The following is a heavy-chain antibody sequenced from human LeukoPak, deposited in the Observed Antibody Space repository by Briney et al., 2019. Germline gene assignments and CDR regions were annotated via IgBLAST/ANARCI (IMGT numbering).Heavy chain of an antibody. CDR1: GFTVSSNY. CDR3: ARDAPLGYCSGGSCYEI. Sequence: GGSLRLSCAASGFTVSSNYMSWVRQAPGKGLEWVSVIYSGGSTYYADSVKGRFTISRDNSKNTLYLQMNSLRAEDTAAYYCARDAPLGYCSGGSCYEIWGQGTTVTVSS. V-gene: IGHV3-53*01. CDR2: IYSGGST. D-gene: IGHD2-15*01. J-gene: IGHJ3*02.